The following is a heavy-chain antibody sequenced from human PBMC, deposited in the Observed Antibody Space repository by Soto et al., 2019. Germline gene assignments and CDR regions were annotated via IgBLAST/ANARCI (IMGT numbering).Heavy chain of an antibody. D-gene: IGHD3-9*01. CDR1: GGTFSSYA. Sequence: QVQLVQSGAEVKKPGSSVKVSCKASGGTFSSYAISWVRQAPGQGLEWMGGIIPIFGTANYAQKFQGRVTITADESTSTAYMELSSLRSEDTAVYYCAREGKALAGYYQPFSFDYWGQGTLVTVSS. CDR3: AREGKALAGYYQPFSFDY. J-gene: IGHJ4*02. V-gene: IGHV1-69*01. CDR2: IIPIFGTA.